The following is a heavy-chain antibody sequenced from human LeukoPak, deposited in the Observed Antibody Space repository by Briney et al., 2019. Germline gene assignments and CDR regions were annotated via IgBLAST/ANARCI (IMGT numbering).Heavy chain of an antibody. J-gene: IGHJ4*02. D-gene: IGHD6-19*01. CDR1: GDSVSSKSAT. CDR2: TYYRFKWYN. V-gene: IGHV6-1*01. Sequence: SQTLSLTCAISGDSVSSKSATWNWIRQSPSRGLEWLGKTYYRFKWYNDSAVSVKSRITISPDTSKNQFSLQLNSVTPEDTAMYYCARDPRVSAGWQFDYWGQGTLVTVSS. CDR3: ARDPRVSAGWQFDY.